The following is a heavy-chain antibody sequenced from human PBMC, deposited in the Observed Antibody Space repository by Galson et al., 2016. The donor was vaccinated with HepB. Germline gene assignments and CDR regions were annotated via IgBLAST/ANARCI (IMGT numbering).Heavy chain of an antibody. Sequence: SLRLSCAASGITFSSYVMNWVRQAPGKGLEWVSVISDGGGGTNYADSVRGRFTISRDNSKNTLYLQMSGLRAEDTATYYCAKGTTTYYYFYMDVWGKGTTVTVSS. V-gene: IGHV3-23*01. CDR1: GITFSSYV. CDR3: AKGTTTYYYFYMDV. J-gene: IGHJ6*03. D-gene: IGHD1-26*01. CDR2: ISDGGGGT.